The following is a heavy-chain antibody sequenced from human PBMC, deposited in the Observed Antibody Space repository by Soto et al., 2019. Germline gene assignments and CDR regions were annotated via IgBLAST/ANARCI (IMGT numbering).Heavy chain of an antibody. CDR2: ISWDGGST. CDR3: AKEEYSISSLVYYYYCIDV. V-gene: IGHV3-43D*04. J-gene: IGHJ6*02. D-gene: IGHD6-6*01. CDR1: GFTFDDYA. Sequence: GGSLRLSCAASGFTFDDYAMHWVHQAPGKGLEWVSLISWDGGSTYYADSVRGRFTISRDNSKNSLYLQMNSLRAEDTALYYCAKEEYSISSLVYYYYCIDVCCQGIT.